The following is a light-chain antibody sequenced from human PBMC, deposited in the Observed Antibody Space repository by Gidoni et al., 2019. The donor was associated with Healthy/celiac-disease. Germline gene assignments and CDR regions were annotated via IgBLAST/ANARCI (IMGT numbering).Light chain of an antibody. CDR3: QQYNSYSRWX. J-gene: IGKJ1*01. V-gene: IGKV1-5*03. CDR1: QSISSW. CDR2: KAS. Sequence: DIQMTQSPSTLSASVGDRVTITCRASQSISSWLAWYQQKPGKAPKLLIYKASSLESGVPSRFSGSGSGTEFTLTISSLQPDDFATYYCQQYNSYSRWXLXQGTKVEIK.